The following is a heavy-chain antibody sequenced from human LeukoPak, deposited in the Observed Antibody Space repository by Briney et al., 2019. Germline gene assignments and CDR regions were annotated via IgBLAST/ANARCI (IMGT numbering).Heavy chain of an antibody. D-gene: IGHD6-13*01. Sequence: GASVKVSCKASGYTFTSYGISWVRQAPGQGLEWMGWISAYNGNTNYAQKLQGRVTMTTDTSTSTAYMELRSLRSEDTAVYYCARVNGSIKGYYYYYMDVWGKGTTVTVSS. J-gene: IGHJ6*03. V-gene: IGHV1-18*01. CDR2: ISAYNGNT. CDR3: ARVNGSIKGYYYYYMDV. CDR1: GYTFTSYG.